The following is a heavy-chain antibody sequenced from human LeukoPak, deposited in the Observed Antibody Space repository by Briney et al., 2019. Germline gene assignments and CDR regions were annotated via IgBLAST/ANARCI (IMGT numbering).Heavy chain of an antibody. CDR2: IWAGGRHE. CDR3: AKDEGSSGWYGTSNFDY. V-gene: IGHV3-30*02. J-gene: IGHJ4*02. D-gene: IGHD6-19*01. CDR1: GFTFSSYG. Sequence: GGSLRLSCATSGFTFSSYGMHWVRQAPGKGLEWVAFIWAGGRHEDYADSVKGRFTISRDNSKNSLYLQMNSLRTEDTALYYCAKDEGSSGWYGTSNFDYWGQGTLVTVSS.